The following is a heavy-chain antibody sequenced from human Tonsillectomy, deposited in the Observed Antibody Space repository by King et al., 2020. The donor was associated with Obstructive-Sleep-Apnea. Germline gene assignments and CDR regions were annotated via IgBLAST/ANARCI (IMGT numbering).Heavy chain of an antibody. CDR3: ARGSGSYRKRGMDV. CDR2: IWYDGSNK. CDR1: GFTFSTYG. D-gene: IGHD3-10*01. V-gene: IGHV3-33*01. Sequence: QLVQSGGGVVQPGRSLRLSCAASGFTFSTYGMHWVRQAPGKGLEWGAVIWYDGSNKYYADSVKDRFTISRDNSKNTLYLQMNSLRADDTALYYCARGSGSYRKRGMDVWGQGTTVTVSS. J-gene: IGHJ6*02.